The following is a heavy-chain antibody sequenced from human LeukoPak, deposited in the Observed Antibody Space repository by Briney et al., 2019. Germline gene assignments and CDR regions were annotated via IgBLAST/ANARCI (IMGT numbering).Heavy chain of an antibody. CDR3: ARRPRGTDYYDSSGYGWFDP. Sequence: GGSLRLSCAASGFTFSSYWMSWVRQAPGKGLEWVANIKQDGSEKYYVDSVKGRFTISRDNAKNSLYLQMNSLRAEDTAAYYCARRPRGTDYYDSSGYGWFDPWGQGTLVTVSS. J-gene: IGHJ5*02. CDR1: GFTFSSYW. D-gene: IGHD3-22*01. V-gene: IGHV3-7*01. CDR2: IKQDGSEK.